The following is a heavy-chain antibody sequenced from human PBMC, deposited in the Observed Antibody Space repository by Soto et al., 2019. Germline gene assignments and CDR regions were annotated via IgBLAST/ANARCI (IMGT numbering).Heavy chain of an antibody. V-gene: IGHV3-30-3*01. J-gene: IGHJ6*02. CDR3: AREGLRFLAYYGMDV. Sequence: FAASGFTFSSYAMHWVRQAPGKGLEWVAVISYDGSNKYYADSVKGRFTISRDNSKNTLYLQMNSLRAEDTAVYYCAREGLRFLAYYGMDVWGQGTTVTVSS. CDR2: ISYDGSNK. CDR1: GFTFSSYA. D-gene: IGHD3-3*01.